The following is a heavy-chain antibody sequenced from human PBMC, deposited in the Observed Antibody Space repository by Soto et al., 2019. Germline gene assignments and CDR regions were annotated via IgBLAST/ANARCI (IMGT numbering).Heavy chain of an antibody. J-gene: IGHJ5*02. CDR2: IYYSGST. CDR3: AVPHAMRHDFWSGYSNWFDP. CDR1: GGSISSSSYY. D-gene: IGHD3-3*01. V-gene: IGHV4-39*01. Sequence: SETLYLTCTVSGGSISSSSYYWGWIRQPPGQGLEWIGSIYYSGSTYYNPSLKSRFTISVDTSKNQFSLKLSSVTAADTAVYYCAVPHAMRHDFWSGYSNWFDPWGQGTLVTVSS.